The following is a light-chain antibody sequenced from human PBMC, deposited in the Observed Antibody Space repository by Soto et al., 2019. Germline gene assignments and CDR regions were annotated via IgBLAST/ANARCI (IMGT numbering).Light chain of an antibody. V-gene: IGLV2-14*01. CDR1: SSDVGGYDY. CDR3: SSYSISTAYL. J-gene: IGLJ1*01. CDR2: AVN. Sequence: QSVLTQPASVSGSPGQSITISCTGTSSDVGGYDYVSWYQLHPGKAPKLMVFAVNNRPSGVSFRFSGSKSGNTASLTISGLQAEDEADYFCSSYSISTAYLFGTGTKVTVL.